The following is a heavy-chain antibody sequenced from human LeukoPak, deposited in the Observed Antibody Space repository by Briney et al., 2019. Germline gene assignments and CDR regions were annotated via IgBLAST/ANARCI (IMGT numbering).Heavy chain of an antibody. J-gene: IGHJ4*02. D-gene: IGHD5-12*01. Sequence: PGGTLRLSCAASGFTFSSYAMSWVRQAPGKGLEFVSAISGSGGSTYYADSVKGRFTISRDNSKNTLYLQINSLRAEDTAVYYCAKDGWLLNYFDYWGQGTLVTVSS. V-gene: IGHV3-23*01. CDR3: AKDGWLLNYFDY. CDR1: GFTFSSYA. CDR2: ISGSGGST.